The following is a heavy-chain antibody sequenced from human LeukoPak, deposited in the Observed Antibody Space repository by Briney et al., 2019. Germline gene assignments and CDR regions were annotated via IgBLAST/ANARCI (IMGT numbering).Heavy chain of an antibody. Sequence: GGSLRLSCAASGFTFSRYSMNWVRQAPGKGLEWVSYIISSSSTIYYADSVKGRFTISRDNAKNLLYLQMNSLRAEDTAVYYCARDYSGYDLGWFDPWGQGTLVTVSS. CDR3: ARDYSGYDLGWFDP. CDR1: GFTFSRYS. D-gene: IGHD5-12*01. CDR2: IISSSSTI. J-gene: IGHJ5*02. V-gene: IGHV3-48*04.